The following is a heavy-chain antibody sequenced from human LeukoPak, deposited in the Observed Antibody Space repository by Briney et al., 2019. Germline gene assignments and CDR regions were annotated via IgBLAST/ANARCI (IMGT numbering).Heavy chain of an antibody. V-gene: IGHV3-23*01. CDR2: ISGSGDST. CDR3: ARAIYYYDSSGPEGYFDY. J-gene: IGHJ4*02. D-gene: IGHD3-22*01. CDR1: GFTFRSFA. Sequence: GGSLRLSCAASGFTFRSFAVSWVRQAPGKGLEWVSVISGSGDSTSYADSVKGRFTVSRDNSKNTLYLQMNSLRAEDTAVYYCARAIYYYDSSGPEGYFDYWGQGTLVTVSS.